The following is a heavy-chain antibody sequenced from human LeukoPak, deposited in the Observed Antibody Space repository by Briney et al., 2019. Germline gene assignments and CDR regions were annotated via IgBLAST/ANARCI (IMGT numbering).Heavy chain of an antibody. CDR2: IYRSGST. CDR1: GGSISSGGYS. Sequence: PSETLSLTCAVSGGSISSGGYSWSWIRQPPGKGLEWIGYIYRSGSTYYNPSLKSRVTISVDRSKNQFSLKLSSVTAADTAVYYCARDVGYTSDYWGQGTLVTVSS. V-gene: IGHV4-30-2*01. CDR3: ARDVGYTSDY. J-gene: IGHJ4*02. D-gene: IGHD1-1*01.